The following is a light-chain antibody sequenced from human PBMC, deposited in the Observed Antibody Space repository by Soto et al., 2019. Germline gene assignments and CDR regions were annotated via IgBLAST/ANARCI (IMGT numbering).Light chain of an antibody. Sequence: QSVLTQPPSTSGTPGHRVIISCSGTSSNIGSSTVNWYQQLPGTAPKLLIYGNDQRPSGVPDRFSGSKSGTSVFLAISGRLSEDEADYYCTAWDDSLSAVVFGGGTKLTVL. J-gene: IGLJ2*01. CDR1: SSNIGSST. CDR3: TAWDDSLSAVV. V-gene: IGLV1-44*01. CDR2: GND.